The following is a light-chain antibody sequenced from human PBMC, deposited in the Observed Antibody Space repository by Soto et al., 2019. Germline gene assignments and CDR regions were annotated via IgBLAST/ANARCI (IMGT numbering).Light chain of an antibody. CDR1: SSDVGRYDR. CDR3: SSFASTYTYV. V-gene: IGLV2-18*02. J-gene: IGLJ1*01. CDR2: EVR. Sequence: QSALTQPPSVSGSPGQSVTISCTGTSSDVGRYDRVSWYQQPPGTAPKLIIYEVRYRPSGVPDRFSGSKSGNTASLTISGLQAEDEADYYRSSFASTYTYVFGTGTKVTVL.